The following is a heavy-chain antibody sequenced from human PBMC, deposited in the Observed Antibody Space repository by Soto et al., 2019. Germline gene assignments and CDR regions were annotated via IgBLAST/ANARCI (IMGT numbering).Heavy chain of an antibody. D-gene: IGHD6-6*01. Sequence: GGSLRLSCAASGFTFSDYYMSWIRQAPGKGLEWVSYISSSSSATYYADSVRGRFTISRDNAKNSLYLQMNSLRAEDTAVYYCARDLVAARPGYYYYGLDVWGQGTTVTVSS. CDR1: GFTFSDYY. J-gene: IGHJ6*02. CDR2: ISSSSSAT. V-gene: IGHV3-11*01. CDR3: ARDLVAARPGYYYYGLDV.